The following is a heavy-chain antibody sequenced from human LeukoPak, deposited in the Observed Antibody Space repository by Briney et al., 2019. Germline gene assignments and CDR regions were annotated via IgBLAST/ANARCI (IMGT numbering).Heavy chain of an antibody. CDR2: IYSGGST. J-gene: IGHJ6*03. D-gene: IGHD6-6*01. V-gene: IGHV3-66*02. CDR1: GFTVSSNY. CDR3: ARDPTSYAIIAAGYYMDV. Sequence: EGSLRLSCAASGFTVSSNYMSWVRQAPGKGLEWVSVIYSGGSTYYADSVKGRFTISRDNSKNTLYLQMNSLRAEDTAVYYCARDPTSYAIIAAGYYMDVWGKGTTVTVSS.